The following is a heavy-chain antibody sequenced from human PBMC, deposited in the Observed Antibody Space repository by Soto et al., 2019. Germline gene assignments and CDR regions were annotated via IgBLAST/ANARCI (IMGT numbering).Heavy chain of an antibody. CDR3: ARDSPVLLFLDEYYYYMDV. CDR2: IIPILGIA. Sequence: SVKVSCKASGGTFSSYTISWVRQAPGQGLEWMGRIIPILGIANYAQKFQGRVTITADKSTSTAYMELSSLRSEDTAVYYCARDSPVLLFLDEYYYYMDVWGKGTTVTVSS. D-gene: IGHD3-3*01. V-gene: IGHV1-69*04. CDR1: GGTFSSYT. J-gene: IGHJ6*03.